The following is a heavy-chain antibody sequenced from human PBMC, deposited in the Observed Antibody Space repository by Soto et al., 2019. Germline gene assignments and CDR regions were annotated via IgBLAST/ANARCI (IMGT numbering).Heavy chain of an antibody. CDR2: INHRGGT. J-gene: IGHJ4*02. CDR1: GESFSCYGGPFIWYY. CDR3: ARGQRRGGSSGWSL. V-gene: IGHV4-34*01. Sequence: SEILSLTCAVHGESFSCYGGPFIWYYWSWIRQTPGKGLEWIGEINHRGGTNYKPSLKSRVTISVDTSKNQFSLNLNSVTAADTAVYYCARGQRRGGSSGWSLWGQGTLVTVSS. D-gene: IGHD6-19*01.